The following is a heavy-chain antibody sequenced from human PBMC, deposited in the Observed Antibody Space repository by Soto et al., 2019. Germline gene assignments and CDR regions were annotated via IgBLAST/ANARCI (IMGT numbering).Heavy chain of an antibody. CDR2: ISSSSSTI. CDR3: ARDNGTYDFWSGYYTGIYFDY. Sequence: GGSLRLSCAASGFTFSSYSMNWVRQAPGKGLEWVSYISSSSSTIYYADSVKGRFTISRDNAKNSLYLQMNSLRDEDTAVYYCARDNGTYDFWSGYYTGIYFDYWGQGTLVTVSS. CDR1: GFTFSSYS. J-gene: IGHJ4*02. D-gene: IGHD3-3*01. V-gene: IGHV3-48*02.